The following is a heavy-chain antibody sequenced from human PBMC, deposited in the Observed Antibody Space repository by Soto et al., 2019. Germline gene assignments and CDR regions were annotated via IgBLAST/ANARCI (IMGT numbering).Heavy chain of an antibody. Sequence: SETLSLTCAVYGGSFSSGTSYWSWIRQRPGKGLEWIGDILYSGSFYYTPSLRGRVMLLADTSKNQFTLRLSSVTAADTAVYYCARAPDTPSILGVALPYFFDYWGQGALVTVSS. D-gene: IGHD3-3*01. CDR3: ARAPDTPSILGVALPYFFDY. J-gene: IGHJ4*02. V-gene: IGHV4-31*11. CDR1: GGSFSSGTSY. CDR2: ILYSGSF.